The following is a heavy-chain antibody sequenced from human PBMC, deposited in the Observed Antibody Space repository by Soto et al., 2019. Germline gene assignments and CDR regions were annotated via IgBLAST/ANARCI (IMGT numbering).Heavy chain of an antibody. CDR1: GYTFTSYY. D-gene: IGHD3-16*02. Sequence: GASVKVSCKASGYTFTSYYMHWVRQAPGQGLEWMGIINPSGGSTSYAQKFQGRVTMTRDTSTSTVYMELSSLRSEDTAVYYCARVGYYDYVWGSYRSYYFDYWGQGTLVTVSS. J-gene: IGHJ4*02. V-gene: IGHV1-46*01. CDR2: INPSGGST. CDR3: ARVGYYDYVWGSYRSYYFDY.